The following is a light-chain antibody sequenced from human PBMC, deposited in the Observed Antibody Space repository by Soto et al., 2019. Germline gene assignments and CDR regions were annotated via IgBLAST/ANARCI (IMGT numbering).Light chain of an antibody. J-gene: IGKJ1*01. Sequence: DIQMTQSPSTLSASVGDGVTITCRASQSISVWLAWYQQKAGKAPNLLIYKASRLESGVPSRFSGSGSETEFTLTISGLQPGDSATYYCQQYNSYSPTFGQGTKVEVK. V-gene: IGKV1-5*03. CDR2: KAS. CDR1: QSISVW. CDR3: QQYNSYSPT.